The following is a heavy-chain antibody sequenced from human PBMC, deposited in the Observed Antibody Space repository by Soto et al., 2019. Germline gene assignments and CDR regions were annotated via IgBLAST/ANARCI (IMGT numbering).Heavy chain of an antibody. CDR1: GGSISSSSYY. CDR3: VRHEVAGPSSWFDP. D-gene: IGHD6-19*01. J-gene: IGHJ5*02. CDR2: IYYSGST. V-gene: IGHV4-39*01. Sequence: SETLSLTCTVSGGSISSSSYYWGWIRQPPGKGLEWIGSIYYSGSTYYNPSLKSRVTISVDTSKNQFSLKLSSVTAADTAVYYCVRHEVAGPSSWFDPWGQGTLVTVSS.